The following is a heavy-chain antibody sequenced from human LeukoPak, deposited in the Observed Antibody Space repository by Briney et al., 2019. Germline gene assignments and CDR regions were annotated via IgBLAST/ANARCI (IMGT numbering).Heavy chain of an antibody. V-gene: IGHV3-21*01. CDR1: GFTFSSYS. D-gene: IGHD7-27*01. CDR3: ARDYPTELGIWGDY. Sequence: PGGSLRLSCAASGFTFSSYSMNWVRQAPGKGLEWVSSISSSSSYIYYADSVKGRFTISRDNAKNSLYLQMNSLRAEDTAVYYCARDYPTELGIWGDYWGQGTLVTVSS. CDR2: ISSSSSYI. J-gene: IGHJ4*02.